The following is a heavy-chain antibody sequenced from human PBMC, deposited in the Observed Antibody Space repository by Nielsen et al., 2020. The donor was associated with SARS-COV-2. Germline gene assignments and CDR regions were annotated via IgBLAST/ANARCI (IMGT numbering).Heavy chain of an antibody. CDR1: GFTFDDYA. V-gene: IGHV3-9*01. J-gene: IGHJ2*01. D-gene: IGHD3-10*01. Sequence: GGSLRLSCAASGFTFDDYAMHWVRQAPGKGLEWVSGISWNSGSIGYADSVKGRFTISRDNAKNSLYLQMNSRRAEDTALYYCAKDMGPVIWYFDLWGRCTLFTVSS. CDR2: ISWNSGSI. CDR3: AKDMGPVIWYFDL.